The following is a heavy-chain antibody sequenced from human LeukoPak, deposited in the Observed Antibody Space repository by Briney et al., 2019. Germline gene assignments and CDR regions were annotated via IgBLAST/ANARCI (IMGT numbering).Heavy chain of an antibody. J-gene: IGHJ5*02. CDR1: GESFSGYY. Sequence: PSETLSLTCAVYGESFSGYYWSWIRQPPGKGLEWIGEINHSGSTNYNPSLKSRVTISVDTSKNQFSLKLSSVTAADTAVYYCARVWSGSYYYRRSTGQPNWFGPWGQGTLVTVSS. CDR2: INHSGST. V-gene: IGHV4-34*01. CDR3: ARVWSGSYYYRRSTGQPNWFGP. D-gene: IGHD1-26*01.